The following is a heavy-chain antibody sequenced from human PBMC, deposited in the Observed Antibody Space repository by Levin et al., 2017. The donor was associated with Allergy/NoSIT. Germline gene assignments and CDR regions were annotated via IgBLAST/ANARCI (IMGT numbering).Heavy chain of an antibody. CDR3: SRGLGWSDDF. V-gene: IGHV1-8*01. CDR1: GYTFTSYD. CDR2: MNPSNGNT. Sequence: GESLKISCKASGYTFTSYDINWVRQATGQGLEWMGWMNPSNGNTGYAQKFQGRVTMTRNTSISPAYMELSSLRSEDPAVYYCSRGLGWSDDFWGQGTLVTVSS. J-gene: IGHJ4*02. D-gene: IGHD6-19*01.